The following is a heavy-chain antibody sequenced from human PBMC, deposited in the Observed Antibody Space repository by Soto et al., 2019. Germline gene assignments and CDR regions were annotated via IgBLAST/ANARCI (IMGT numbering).Heavy chain of an antibody. J-gene: IGHJ4*02. D-gene: IGHD6-19*01. CDR3: ARDPWGSDWACDY. V-gene: IGHV3-33*01. CDR1: GFTFSPYG. CDR2: IWYDGLNK. Sequence: QVQLVESGGGVVQPGTSLRLSCAASGFTFSPYGMHWVRQAPGKGLEWVALIWYDGLNKYYADSVKGRFTVSRDNSKNMLYLQMNSLRVEDTAVYYCARDPWGSDWACDYWGQGTLVTVSS.